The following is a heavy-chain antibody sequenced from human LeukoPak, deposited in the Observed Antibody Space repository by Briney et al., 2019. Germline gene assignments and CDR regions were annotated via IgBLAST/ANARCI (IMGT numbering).Heavy chain of an antibody. V-gene: IGHV3-30-3*01. CDR2: ISYDGSNK. Sequence: RRSLRLSCAASGFTFSSYAMHWVRQAPGKGPEWVAVISYDGSNKYYADSVKGRFTISRDNSKNTLYLQMNSLRAEDTAVYYCATGELWGITMIVVAPDYWGQGTLVTVSS. D-gene: IGHD3-22*01. CDR1: GFTFSSYA. CDR3: ATGELWGITMIVVAPDY. J-gene: IGHJ4*02.